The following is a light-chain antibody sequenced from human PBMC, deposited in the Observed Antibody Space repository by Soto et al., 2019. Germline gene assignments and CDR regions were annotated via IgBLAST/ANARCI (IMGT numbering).Light chain of an antibody. CDR3: QQYGSSAIP. Sequence: EMVFTQAPGTLSLSPGERSTLSCRASQSVSNNYLAWYQQKPGQAPRLLIYGASSRATGIPDRFSGSGSGTDFTLTISRLEPEDFAVYYCQQYGSSAIPFGQGTRLEIK. V-gene: IGKV3-20*01. CDR2: GAS. J-gene: IGKJ5*01. CDR1: QSVSNNY.